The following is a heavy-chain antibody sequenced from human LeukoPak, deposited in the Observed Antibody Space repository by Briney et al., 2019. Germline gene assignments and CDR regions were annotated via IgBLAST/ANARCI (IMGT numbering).Heavy chain of an antibody. J-gene: IGHJ4*02. Sequence: GGSLRLSCAASRFTVSSNYMSWDRQVPGKGLEWVSYISSSGSTIYYADSVKGRFTISRDNAKNSLYLQMNSLRAEDTAVYYCARPPPKQWLVPGYWGQGTLVTVSS. CDR2: ISSSGSTI. D-gene: IGHD6-19*01. CDR1: RFTVSSNY. V-gene: IGHV3-11*01. CDR3: ARPPPKQWLVPGY.